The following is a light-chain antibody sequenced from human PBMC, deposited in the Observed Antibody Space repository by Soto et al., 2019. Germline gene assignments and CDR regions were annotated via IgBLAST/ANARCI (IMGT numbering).Light chain of an antibody. Sequence: EIMMTQSPATLSVSPGERATLSCRASQSVRDNLACYQQKPGQAPRLLIYYASTRATGIPARFSASGSGTEFTLTISSLQSEDFALYYCQQYNNWPPITFGQGTRLELK. V-gene: IGKV3-15*01. CDR1: QSVRDN. CDR2: YAS. J-gene: IGKJ5*01. CDR3: QQYNNWPPIT.